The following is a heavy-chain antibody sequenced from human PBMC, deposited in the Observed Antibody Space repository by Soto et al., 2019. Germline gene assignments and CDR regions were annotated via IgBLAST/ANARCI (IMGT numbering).Heavy chain of an antibody. CDR2: ISPRGDNI. J-gene: IGHJ4*02. CDR3: ANGPHPNMGWPYYFDS. V-gene: IGHV3-48*02. D-gene: IGHD6-19*01. Sequence: PGGSLRLSCVGSGFSLANFPMNWVRQTPGKGLEWISYISPRGDNIYYTGSVKGRFTISRDNARYLLYLQMNSLRDEDAALYYYANGPHPNMGWPYYFDSWGQGVPVTISS. CDR1: GFSLANFP.